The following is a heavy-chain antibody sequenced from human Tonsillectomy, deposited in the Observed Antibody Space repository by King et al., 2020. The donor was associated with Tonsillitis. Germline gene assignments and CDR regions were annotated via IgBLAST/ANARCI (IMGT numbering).Heavy chain of an antibody. J-gene: IGHJ6*02. D-gene: IGHD6-19*01. CDR3: ARDRHGKPSSRGGMDV. CDR1: GYTFTSYY. Sequence: QLVQSGAEVKKPGASVKVSCKASGYTFTSYYMHWVRQAPGQGLEWMGIINPSGGSTSYAQKFQGRVTMTRDTSTSTVYMELSSLRSEDTAVDYCARDRHGKPSSRGGMDVWGQGTTVTVSS. CDR2: INPSGGST. V-gene: IGHV1-46*03.